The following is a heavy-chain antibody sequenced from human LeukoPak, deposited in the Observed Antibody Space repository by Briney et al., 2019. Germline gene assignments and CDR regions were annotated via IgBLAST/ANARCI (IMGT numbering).Heavy chain of an antibody. D-gene: IGHD4-17*01. V-gene: IGHV4-4*07. CDR1: GSSMSDYY. Sequence: SETLSLTCTVSGSSMSDYYWSFIRQPAGKGLEWIGRIRPSGTTYFNPSLKSRVTMSVDTSQSQFSLRLTSMTAADTAVYFCARGDYYDGGGRNWFDPWGQGILVAVSS. J-gene: IGHJ5*02. CDR2: IRPSGTT. CDR3: ARGDYYDGGGRNWFDP.